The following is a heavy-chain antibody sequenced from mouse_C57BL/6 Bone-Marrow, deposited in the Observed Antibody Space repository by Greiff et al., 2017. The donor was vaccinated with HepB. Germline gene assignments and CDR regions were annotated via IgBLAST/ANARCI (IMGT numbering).Heavy chain of an antibody. J-gene: IGHJ1*03. CDR2: IRLKSDNYAT. V-gene: IGHV6-3*01. Sequence: EVQLQESGGGLVQPGGSMKLSCVASGFTFSNYWMNWVRQSPEKGLEWVAQIRLKSDNYATHYAESVKGRFTISRDDSKSSVYLQMNNLRAEDTGIYYCTAGYYGSRRYFDVWGTGTTVTVSS. D-gene: IGHD1-1*01. CDR3: TAGYYGSRRYFDV. CDR1: GFTFSNYW.